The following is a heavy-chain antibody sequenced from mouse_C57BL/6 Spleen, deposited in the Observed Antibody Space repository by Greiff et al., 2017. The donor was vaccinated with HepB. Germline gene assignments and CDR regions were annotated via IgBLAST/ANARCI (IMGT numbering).Heavy chain of an antibody. CDR1: GYAFSSYW. CDR2: IYPGDGDT. D-gene: IGHD4-1*01. Sequence: QVQLKESGAELVKPGASVKISCKASGYAFSSYWMNWVKQRPGKGLEWIGQIYPGDGDTNYNGKFKGKATLTADKSSSTAYMQLSSLTSEDSAVYFCARGHWGYFDYWGQGTTLTVSS. J-gene: IGHJ2*01. V-gene: IGHV1-80*01. CDR3: ARGHWGYFDY.